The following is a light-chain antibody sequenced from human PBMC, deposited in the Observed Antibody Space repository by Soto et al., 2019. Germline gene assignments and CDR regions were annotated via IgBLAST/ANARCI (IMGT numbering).Light chain of an antibody. J-gene: IGKJ2*01. CDR3: QQYGSSPYT. CDR2: GAS. Sequence: EMVLTQSPGTLSLSPGEIATLSCRASQSVSSSYLAWYQQKPGQAPRRLIYGASSRATGIPDRFSGSGSGTDFTLPISRLEPEDFAGYYCQQYGSSPYTFGQGTKLEI. V-gene: IGKV3-20*01. CDR1: QSVSSSY.